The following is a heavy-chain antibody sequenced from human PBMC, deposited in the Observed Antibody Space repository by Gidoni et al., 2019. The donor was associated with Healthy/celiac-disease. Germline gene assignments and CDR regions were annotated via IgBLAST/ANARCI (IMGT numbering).Heavy chain of an antibody. J-gene: IGHJ6*02. CDR3: ARDSPGGDLGHYGMDV. CDR2: IYSGGST. D-gene: IGHD2-21*02. V-gene: IGHV3-53*02. Sequence: EVQLVETGGGLIQPGGSLRLSCAASGFTVSSNYMSWVRQAPGRGLEWVSVIYSGGSTYYADSVKGRFTISRDNSKNTLYLQMNSLRAEDTAVYYCARDSPGGDLGHYGMDVWGQGTTVTVSS. CDR1: GFTVSSNY.